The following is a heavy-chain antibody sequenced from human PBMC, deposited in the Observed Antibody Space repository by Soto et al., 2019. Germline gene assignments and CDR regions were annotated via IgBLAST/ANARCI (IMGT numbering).Heavy chain of an antibody. J-gene: IGHJ4*02. V-gene: IGHV1-69*13. Sequence: LGKVSCKASAGTFSSYAISWVRQAPGQRHEWMGGIIPIFGTANYAQKFQGRVTITGDESTSTAYMELSSLRSEDTAVYYCARGDTAMASFPFDYWGQGTLVTVSS. CDR2: IIPIFGTA. CDR1: AGTFSSYA. D-gene: IGHD5-18*01. CDR3: ARGDTAMASFPFDY.